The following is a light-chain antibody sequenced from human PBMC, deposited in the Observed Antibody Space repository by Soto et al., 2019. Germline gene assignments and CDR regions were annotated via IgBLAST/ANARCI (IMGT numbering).Light chain of an antibody. V-gene: IGKV3-15*01. CDR3: QQYNNWPET. J-gene: IGKJ1*01. Sequence: EIVMTQSPSTLSVCPVERCTLSCRASQSVSSNLAWYQQKPGQAPRLLIYGASTRATGIPARFSGSGSGTEFTLTISSLQSEDFAVYYCQQYNNWPETFGQGTKV. CDR2: GAS. CDR1: QSVSSN.